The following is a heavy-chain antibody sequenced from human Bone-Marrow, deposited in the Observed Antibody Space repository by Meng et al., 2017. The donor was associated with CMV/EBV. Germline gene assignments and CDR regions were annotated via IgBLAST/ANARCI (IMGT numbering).Heavy chain of an antibody. Sequence: TGYYMHWVRQAPGQGLEWMGWINPNSGGTNYAQKFQGRVTMTRDTSISTAYMELSRLRSDDTAVYYCARARGPTVTTSRLKGSNWFDPWGQGTLVTVSS. J-gene: IGHJ5*02. CDR3: ARARGPTVTTSRLKGSNWFDP. D-gene: IGHD4-11*01. V-gene: IGHV1-2*02. CDR2: INPNSGGT. CDR1: TGYY.